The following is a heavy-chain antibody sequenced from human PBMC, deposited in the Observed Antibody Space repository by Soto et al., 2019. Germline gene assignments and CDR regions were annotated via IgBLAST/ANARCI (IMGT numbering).Heavy chain of an antibody. V-gene: IGHV1-18*01. Sequence: QVQLVQSGAEVKEPGASVKVSCKTSGYTFTNYGVSWVRQAPGQGLEWMGWISAYNGNTNYAQRFQGRVTMTTETSTSTAYMELSSLRPDDTAIYYCARELLRFFDWFPRGDDAFDIWGQGTMVTVSS. J-gene: IGHJ3*02. CDR2: ISAYNGNT. CDR3: ARELLRFFDWFPRGDDAFDI. CDR1: GYTFTNYG. D-gene: IGHD3-9*01.